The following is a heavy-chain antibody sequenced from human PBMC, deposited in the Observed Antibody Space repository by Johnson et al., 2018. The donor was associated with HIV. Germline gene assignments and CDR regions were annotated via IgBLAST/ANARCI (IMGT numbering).Heavy chain of an antibody. CDR2: ISYDGSNK. D-gene: IGHD4-17*01. CDR3: ARPGGDYSAFDI. V-gene: IGHV3-30-3*01. Sequence: QLVESGGGVVQPGRSLRLSCAASGFTFSSYAMHWVRQAPGKGLEWVAVISYDGSNKYYADSVKGRFTISRDNSKNTLYLQMNSLRAEDTAVYYCARPGGDYSAFDIWGQGTMVTVSS. CDR1: GFTFSSYA. J-gene: IGHJ3*02.